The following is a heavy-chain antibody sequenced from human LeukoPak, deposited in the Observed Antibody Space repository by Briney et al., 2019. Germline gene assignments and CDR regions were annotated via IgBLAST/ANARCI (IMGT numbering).Heavy chain of an antibody. J-gene: IGHJ4*02. CDR3: ARDIDEWELLGEGDFDY. V-gene: IGHV1-18*01. CDR1: GYTFTSYG. Sequence: ASVKVSCKASGYTFTSYGISWVRQDPGQGLEWMGWISAYNGNTNYAQKLQGRVTMTTDTSTSTAYMELRSLRSDDTAVYYCARDIDEWELLGEGDFDYWGQGTLVTVSS. D-gene: IGHD1-26*01. CDR2: ISAYNGNT.